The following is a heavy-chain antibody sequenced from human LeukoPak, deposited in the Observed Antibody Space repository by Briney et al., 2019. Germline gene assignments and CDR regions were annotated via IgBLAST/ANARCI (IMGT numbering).Heavy chain of an antibody. CDR1: GGSISSNNYY. V-gene: IGHV4-39*01. D-gene: IGHD1-20*01. Sequence: PSETLSLTCTVSGGSISSNNYYWGWIRQPPGKGLEWIGSIYYSGSTYYNPSLKSRVTISVDTSKNQLSLKLNSVTAADTAVYFCAKTNWIDNPYYFDCWGQGTLVTVSS. CDR2: IYYSGST. CDR3: AKTNWIDNPYYFDC. J-gene: IGHJ4*02.